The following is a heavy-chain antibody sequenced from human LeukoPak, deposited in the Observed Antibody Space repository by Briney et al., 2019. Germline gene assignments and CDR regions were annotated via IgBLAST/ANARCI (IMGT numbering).Heavy chain of an antibody. D-gene: IGHD2-2*03. J-gene: IGHJ5*02. V-gene: IGHV4-39*07. CDR1: GGSISSRSYY. CDR2: IYYSGST. Sequence: KPSETLSLTCTVSGGSISSRSYYWGWIRQPPGKGLEWIGSIYYSGSTYYSPSLESRVTISVDTSKNQFSLKLSSVTAADTAVYYCARLLRVGYCSTTTCNWFDPWGQGTLVTVSS. CDR3: ARLLRVGYCSTTTCNWFDP.